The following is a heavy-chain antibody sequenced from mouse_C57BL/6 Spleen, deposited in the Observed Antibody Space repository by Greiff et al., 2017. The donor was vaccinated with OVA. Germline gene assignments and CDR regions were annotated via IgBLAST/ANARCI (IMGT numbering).Heavy chain of an antibody. V-gene: IGHV1-80*01. CDR3: ARGSGNYPYAMDY. Sequence: VQLQESGAELVKPGASVKISCKASGYAFSSYWMNWVKQRPGKGLEWIGQIYPGDGDTNYNGKFKGKATLTADKSSSTAYMQLSSLTSEDSAVYFCARGSGNYPYAMDYWGQGTSVTVSS. CDR2: IYPGDGDT. D-gene: IGHD2-1*01. CDR1: GYAFSSYW. J-gene: IGHJ4*01.